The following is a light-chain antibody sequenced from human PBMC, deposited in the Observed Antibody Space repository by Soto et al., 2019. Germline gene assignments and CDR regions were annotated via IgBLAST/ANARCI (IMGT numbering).Light chain of an antibody. Sequence: EIALTQSPATLSLSPGERATLSCRASQSVSSYLAWYQQKPGQAPRLLIYDASTRATGIPARFSGSGSGTEFTLTSRGPEYEDFAVCYCHRYYDWLSFGLGTKVDIK. CDR1: QSVSSY. V-gene: IGKV3-15*01. CDR3: HRYYDWLS. J-gene: IGKJ1*01. CDR2: DAS.